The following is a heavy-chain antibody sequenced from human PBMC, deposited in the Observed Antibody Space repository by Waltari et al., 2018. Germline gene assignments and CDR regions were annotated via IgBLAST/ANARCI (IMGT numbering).Heavy chain of an antibody. Sequence: QVQLQQWGAGLLKPSETLSLTCVVSGGSFSGYYWSWIRRPPGKGLEGIGGINHSGRTNYNPSLKSRVTIAIGTSKIQFSLKLRSVTVADTAVYYCARANTIFGVIRTWYYMDVWGKGTPVTVSS. J-gene: IGHJ6*03. CDR2: INHSGRT. CDR3: ARANTIFGVIRTWYYMDV. CDR1: GGSFSGYY. D-gene: IGHD3-3*01. V-gene: IGHV4-34*01.